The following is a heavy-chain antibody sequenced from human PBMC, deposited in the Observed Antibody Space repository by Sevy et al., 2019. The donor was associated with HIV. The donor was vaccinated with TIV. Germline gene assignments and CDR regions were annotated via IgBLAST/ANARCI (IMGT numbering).Heavy chain of an antibody. V-gene: IGHV3-48*02. CDR2: ISSSSSTI. J-gene: IGHJ4*02. CDR3: AREGAYYYDSSGYY. Sequence: GGSLRLSCAASGFTFSSYSMNWVRQAPGKGLEWVSYISSSSSTIYYADSVKGRFTISRDNAKNSLYGQMNSLRDEDTAVYYCAREGAYYYDSSGYYWGQGTLVTVSS. D-gene: IGHD3-22*01. CDR1: GFTFSSYS.